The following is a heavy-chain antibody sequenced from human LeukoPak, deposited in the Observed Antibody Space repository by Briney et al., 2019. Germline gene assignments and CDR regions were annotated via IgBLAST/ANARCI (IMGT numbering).Heavy chain of an antibody. V-gene: IGHV3-23*01. Sequence: GGSLRLSCAASGVSFRSYAMSWVRHAPGKGLEWVAAISTSGESTYYADSVKGRFAISRDNSQNTLFLQMNSLRAEDTAVYYCAKARAYSYASDYWGQGTLVTVSS. J-gene: IGHJ4*02. D-gene: IGHD5-18*01. CDR1: GVSFRSYA. CDR3: AKARAYSYASDY. CDR2: ISTSGEST.